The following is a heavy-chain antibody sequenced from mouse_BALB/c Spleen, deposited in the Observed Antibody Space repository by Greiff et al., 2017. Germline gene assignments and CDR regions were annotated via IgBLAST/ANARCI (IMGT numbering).Heavy chain of an antibody. Sequence: EVLGVESGGGLVKPGGSLKLSCAASGFTFSSYAMSWVRQTPEKRLEWVASISSGGSTYYPDSVKGRFTISRDNARNILYLQMSSLRSEDTAMYYCARGGDYDVAYWGQGTLVTVSA. V-gene: IGHV5-6-5*01. J-gene: IGHJ3*01. CDR3: ARGGDYDVAY. D-gene: IGHD2-4*01. CDR1: GFTFSSYA. CDR2: ISSGGST.